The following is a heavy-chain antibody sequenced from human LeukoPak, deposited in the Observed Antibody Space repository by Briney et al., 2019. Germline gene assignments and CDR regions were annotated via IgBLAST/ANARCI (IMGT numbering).Heavy chain of an antibody. CDR3: AKSQENYGSGPPGGMDV. Sequence: PGGSLRLSCAASGFTFSNAWMSWVRQAPGKGLEWAGRIKSKTDGGTTDYAAPVKGRFTISRDDSKNTLYLQMNSLKTEDTAVYYCAKSQENYGSGPPGGMDVWGQGTTVTVSS. CDR2: IKSKTDGGTT. V-gene: IGHV3-15*01. CDR1: GFTFSNAW. D-gene: IGHD3-10*01. J-gene: IGHJ6*02.